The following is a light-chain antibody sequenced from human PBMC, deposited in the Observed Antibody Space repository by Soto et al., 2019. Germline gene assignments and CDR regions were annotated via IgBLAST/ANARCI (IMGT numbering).Light chain of an antibody. CDR1: QSVSTSY. CDR2: GAS. J-gene: IGKJ2*01. Sequence: EIVLTQSPAPLSLSPGERATLSCRASQSVSTSYLAWYQQKPGQAPRLLIYGASSRATGIPDRFSGSWSGTDFTLTISRLEPEDFAVYYCQQYGSSYTFGQGTKLEIK. CDR3: QQYGSSYT. V-gene: IGKV3-20*01.